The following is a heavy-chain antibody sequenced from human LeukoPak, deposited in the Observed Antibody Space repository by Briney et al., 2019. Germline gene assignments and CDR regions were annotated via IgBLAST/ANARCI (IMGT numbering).Heavy chain of an antibody. CDR1: GYTFTGYY. CDR2: INPNSGGT. CDR3: AREGVRGVVIIPSFDY. J-gene: IGHJ4*02. D-gene: IGHD3-3*01. Sequence: ASVKVSCKASGYTFTGYYMHWVRQAPGQGLEWMGWINPNSGGTNYAQKFQGRVTMTRDTSISTAYMELSRLRSDDTAVYYCAREGVRGVVIIPSFDYWGQGTLVTVSS. V-gene: IGHV1-2*02.